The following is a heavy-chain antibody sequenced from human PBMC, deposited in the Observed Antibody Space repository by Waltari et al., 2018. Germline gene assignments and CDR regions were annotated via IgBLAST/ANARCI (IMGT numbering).Heavy chain of an antibody. D-gene: IGHD2-2*01. V-gene: IGHV4-30-4*01. CDR3: AREEKGYCSSTSCYSNDY. Sequence: QVQLQESGPGLVKPSQTLSLTCTVPGGSISSGDYYWRWIRQPPGKGLEWIGYIYYSGSTYYNPSLKSRVTISVYTSKNQFSLKLSSVTAADTAVYYCAREEKGYCSSTSCYSNDYWGQGTLVTVSS. CDR1: GGSISSGDYY. CDR2: IYYSGST. J-gene: IGHJ4*02.